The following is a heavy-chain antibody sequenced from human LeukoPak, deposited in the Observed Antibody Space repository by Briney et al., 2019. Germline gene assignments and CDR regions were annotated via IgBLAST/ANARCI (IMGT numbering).Heavy chain of an antibody. CDR3: ATGGSSWLRAFHI. Sequence: VASVKVSCKASGYTFSDYYMHWVRQAPGQGLEWMGWINPNSGGSNYAQKFQGRVTMTRDTSISTAYMELSSLRSDDTAVYYCATGGSSWLRAFHIWGQGTMVTVSS. J-gene: IGHJ3*02. V-gene: IGHV1-2*02. D-gene: IGHD6-13*01. CDR2: INPNSGGS. CDR1: GYTFSDYY.